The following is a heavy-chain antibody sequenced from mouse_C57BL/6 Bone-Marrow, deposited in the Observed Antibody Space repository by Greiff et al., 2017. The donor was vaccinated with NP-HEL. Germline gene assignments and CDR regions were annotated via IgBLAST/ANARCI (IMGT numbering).Heavy chain of an antibody. J-gene: IGHJ2*01. D-gene: IGHD1-1*01. CDR3: ARWAGRYYFDY. V-gene: IGHV1-64*01. CDR1: GYTFTSYW. CDR2: IHPNSGST. Sequence: QVQLQQSGAELVKPGASVKLSCKASGYTFTSYWMHWVKQRPGQGLEWIGMIHPNSGSTNYNEKFKSKATLTVDKSSSTAYMQLSSLTSEDSAVYDCARWAGRYYFDYWGQGTTLTVSS.